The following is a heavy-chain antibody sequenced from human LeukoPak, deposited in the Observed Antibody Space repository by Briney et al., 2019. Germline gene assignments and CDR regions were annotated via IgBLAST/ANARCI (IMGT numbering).Heavy chain of an antibody. V-gene: IGHV3-23*01. CDR1: GFTFSSDA. CDR2: LSGSGGST. D-gene: IGHD5-12*01. Sequence: PGGSLRLSCAAFGFTFSSDAMSWVRQAPGKGLEWVSGLSGSGGSTYYADSVKGRFSISRDNSKNTLHLQMNSLRAEDTAVYYCAKVAYSGYPGMDVWGQGTTVTVSS. CDR3: AKVAYSGYPGMDV. J-gene: IGHJ6*02.